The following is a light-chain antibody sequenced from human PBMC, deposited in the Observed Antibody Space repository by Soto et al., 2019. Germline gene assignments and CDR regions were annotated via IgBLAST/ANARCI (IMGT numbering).Light chain of an antibody. CDR3: QQFSSYSRT. J-gene: IGKJ1*01. Sequence: DIQMTQSPSTRSAYVGDRVTITCRASQSVNSWLAWYQQKPGRAPKLLIYSVSNLDSGVPSRFSGSGSGTEFTLTISSLQPDDFATYYCQQFSSYSRTFGQGTKVEMK. CDR1: QSVNSW. CDR2: SVS. V-gene: IGKV1-5*01.